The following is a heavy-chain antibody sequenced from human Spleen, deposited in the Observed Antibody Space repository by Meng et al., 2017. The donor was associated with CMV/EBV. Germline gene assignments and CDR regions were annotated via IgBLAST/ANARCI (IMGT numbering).Heavy chain of an antibody. V-gene: IGHV4-31*03. J-gene: IGHJ4*02. Sequence: QGRLQEPGPGLVKPSQTLSLTCTVSGGSISSGGYYWSWIRQHPGKGLEWIGYIHDSGSTYYNPSLKSRVTISADTSKNQFSLKLSSVTAADTAVYYCARGPPLRYFDWPSYDYWGQGTLVTVSS. CDR1: GGSISSGGYY. CDR3: ARGPPLRYFDWPSYDY. CDR2: IHDSGST. D-gene: IGHD3-9*01.